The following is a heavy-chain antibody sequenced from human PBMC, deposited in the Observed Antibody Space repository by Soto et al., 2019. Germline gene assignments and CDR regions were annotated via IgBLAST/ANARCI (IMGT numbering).Heavy chain of an antibody. D-gene: IGHD5-12*01. V-gene: IGHV1-58*01. CDR1: GFTFTTSG. CDR3: AAKYTGYDYGYFDS. J-gene: IGHJ4*02. CDR2: IVVGSGNT. Sequence: ASVNVSCKASGFTFTTSGVRWMRQARGQGIEWIGWIVVGSGNTNYAQKFQERVTITGDKSPSTAYMELSSLTSEDTAVYYCAAKYTGYDYGYFDSWCQG.